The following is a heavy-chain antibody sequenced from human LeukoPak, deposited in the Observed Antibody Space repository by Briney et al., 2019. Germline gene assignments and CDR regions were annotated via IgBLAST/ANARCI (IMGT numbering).Heavy chain of an antibody. Sequence: PGGSLRLSCAASGFTFSSYSMNWVRQAPGKGLEWVSYISSSSSTIYYADSVKGRFTISRDNAKNSLYLQMNSLRAEDTAVYYCARDLGAPSLWFGELLYALDYWGQGTLVTVSS. D-gene: IGHD3-10*01. CDR2: ISSSSSTI. CDR1: GFTFSSYS. CDR3: ARDLGAPSLWFGELLYALDY. V-gene: IGHV3-48*01. J-gene: IGHJ4*02.